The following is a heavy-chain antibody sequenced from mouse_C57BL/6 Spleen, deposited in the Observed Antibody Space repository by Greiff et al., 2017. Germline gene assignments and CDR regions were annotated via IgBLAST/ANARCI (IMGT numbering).Heavy chain of an antibody. J-gene: IGHJ4*01. V-gene: IGHV1-76*01. D-gene: IGHD2-12*01. CDR1: GYTFTDYY. Sequence: QVQLKESGAELVRPGASVKLSCKASGYTFTDYYINWVKQRPGQGLEWIARIYPGSGNTYYNEKFKGKATLTAEKSSSTAYMQLSSLTSEDSAVYFCASRERRGDMDYWGQGTSVTVSS. CDR2: IYPGSGNT. CDR3: ASRERRGDMDY.